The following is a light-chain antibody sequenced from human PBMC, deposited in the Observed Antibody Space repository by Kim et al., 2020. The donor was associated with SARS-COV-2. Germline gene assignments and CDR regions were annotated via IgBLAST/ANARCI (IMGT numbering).Light chain of an antibody. J-gene: IGKJ2*01. CDR3: QQYGNTPPYT. CDR2: GAS. V-gene: IGKV3-20*01. Sequence: SPGETATLPCRASERISSSYLAWYQQKPGQAPRLLIYGASSRATGIPDRFSGSGSGTDYTLTISTLDPEDFAVYYCQQYGNTPPYTFGQGTKLEIK. CDR1: ERISSSY.